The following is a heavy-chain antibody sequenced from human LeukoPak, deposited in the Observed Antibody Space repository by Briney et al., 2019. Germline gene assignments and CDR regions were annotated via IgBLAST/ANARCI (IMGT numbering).Heavy chain of an antibody. Sequence: SKTLSLTCTVSGGSISSSSYYWGWIRQPPGKGLEWIGSIYYSGSTYYNPSLKSRVTISVDTSKNQFSLKLSSVTAADTAVYYCARRITIFGVVYFDYWGQGTLVTVSS. J-gene: IGHJ4*02. V-gene: IGHV4-39*01. D-gene: IGHD3-3*01. CDR3: ARRITIFGVVYFDY. CDR2: IYYSGST. CDR1: GGSISSSSYY.